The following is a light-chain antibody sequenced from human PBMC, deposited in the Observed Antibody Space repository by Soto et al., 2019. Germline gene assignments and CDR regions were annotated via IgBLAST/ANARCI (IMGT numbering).Light chain of an antibody. Sequence: DIQMTQSPSSLSASVGDRVTITCRASETIDTYLNWYQQKPGKSPRLLIYFASSLQSGVPERFSGSGSGTEFTLTISSLQREDFATYFCQQDYNFPRTFGLGTKLEIK. J-gene: IGKJ1*01. CDR3: QQDYNFPRT. CDR2: FAS. CDR1: ETIDTY. V-gene: IGKV1-39*01.